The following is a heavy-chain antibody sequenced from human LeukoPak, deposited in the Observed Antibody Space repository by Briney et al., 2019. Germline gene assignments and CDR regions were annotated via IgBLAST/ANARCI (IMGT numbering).Heavy chain of an antibody. CDR3: ARAFLGDGYCYYGMDV. Sequence: AASVKVSCKASGGTFSSYAISWVRQAPGQGLEWMGRIIPILGIANYAQKFQGRVTITADKSTSTAYMELSSLRSEDTAVYYCARAFLGDGYCYYGMDVWGQGTTVTVSS. CDR1: GGTFSSYA. J-gene: IGHJ6*02. D-gene: IGHD3-16*01. V-gene: IGHV1-69*04. CDR2: IIPILGIA.